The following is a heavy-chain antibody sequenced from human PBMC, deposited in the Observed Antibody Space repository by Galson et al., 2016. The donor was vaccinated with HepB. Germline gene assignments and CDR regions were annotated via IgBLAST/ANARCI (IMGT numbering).Heavy chain of an antibody. CDR1: GFTFDDYA. CDR3: ARDARPGWEVVVAHFDY. Sequence: SLRLSCAASGFTFDDYAMHWVRQAPGKGLEWILGINWNSYYIAYADSVKGRFTISRDNAKNSLYLQMNDLRAEDTALYYCARDARPGWEVVVAHFDYWGQGTLVTVSS. J-gene: IGHJ4*02. D-gene: IGHD3-22*01. CDR2: INWNSYYI. V-gene: IGHV3-9*01.